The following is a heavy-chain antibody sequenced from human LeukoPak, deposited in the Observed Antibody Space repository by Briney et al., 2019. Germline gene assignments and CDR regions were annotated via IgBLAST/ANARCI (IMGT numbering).Heavy chain of an antibody. D-gene: IGHD1-20*01. CDR3: AREDRITGTTRRRLNNWFDP. CDR2: IYYSGST. J-gene: IGHJ5*02. Sequence: SETLSLTCTVSGGSISSYYWSWIRQHPGKGLEWIGYIYYSGSTNYNPSLKSRVTISVDTSKNQFSLKLSSVTAADTAVYYCAREDRITGTTRRRLNNWFDPWGQGTLVTVSS. V-gene: IGHV4-59*01. CDR1: GGSISSYY.